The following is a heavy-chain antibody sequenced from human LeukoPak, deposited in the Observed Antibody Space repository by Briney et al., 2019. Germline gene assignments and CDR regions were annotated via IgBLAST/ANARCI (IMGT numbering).Heavy chain of an antibody. CDR3: ARALTYYYDSSGYGAWFDP. V-gene: IGHV3-23*01. CDR1: GFTFSSYA. D-gene: IGHD3-22*01. CDR2: ISGSGGST. J-gene: IGHJ5*02. Sequence: GGSRRLSCAASGFTFSSYAMSWVRQAPGKGLEWVSAISGSGGSTYYADSVKGRFTISRDNSKNTLYLQMNSLRAEDTAVYYCARALTYYYDSSGYGAWFDPWGQGTLVTVSS.